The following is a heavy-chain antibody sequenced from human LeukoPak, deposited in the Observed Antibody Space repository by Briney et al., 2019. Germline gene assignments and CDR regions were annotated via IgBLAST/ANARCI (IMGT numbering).Heavy chain of an antibody. J-gene: IGHJ3*02. Sequence: SETLSLTCAVYGGSFSGYYWSWIRQPPGKGLEWAGEINHSGSTNYNPSLKSRVTISVDTSKNQFSLKLSYVSAADTVVYYGVEGRPYYYGAFDIWGQGTMVTVSS. CDR1: GGSFSGYY. D-gene: IGHD3-10*01. V-gene: IGHV4-34*01. CDR2: INHSGST. CDR3: VEGRPYYYGAFDI.